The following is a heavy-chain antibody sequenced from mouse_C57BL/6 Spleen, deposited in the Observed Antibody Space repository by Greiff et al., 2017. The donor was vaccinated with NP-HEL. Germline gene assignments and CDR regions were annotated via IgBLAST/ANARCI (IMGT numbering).Heavy chain of an antibody. V-gene: IGHV1-54*01. CDR1: GYAFTNYL. CDR3: ARDWDERYFDV. J-gene: IGHJ1*03. CDR2: INPGSGGT. D-gene: IGHD4-1*01. Sequence: QVQLKQSGPELVKPGASVKISCKASGYAFTNYLIEWVKQRPGQGLEWIGVINPGSGGTNYNEKFKGKATLTADKSSSTAYMQLSSLTSEDSAVYCCARDWDERYFDVWGTGTTVTVSS.